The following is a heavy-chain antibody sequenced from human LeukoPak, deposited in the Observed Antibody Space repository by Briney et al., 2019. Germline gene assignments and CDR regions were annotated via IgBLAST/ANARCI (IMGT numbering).Heavy chain of an antibody. V-gene: IGHV3-30-3*01. CDR2: ISYDGSNK. Sequence: GRSLRLSCATSGFIFSNYAMHWVRQAPGKGLEWVAVISYDGSNKYYADSVKGRFTISRENSKNTLFLQMNSLRAEDTAVFYCARGGYYYDSSAYNSWGQGTLVTVFS. CDR1: GFIFSNYA. CDR3: ARGGYYYDSSAYNS. J-gene: IGHJ4*02. D-gene: IGHD3-22*01.